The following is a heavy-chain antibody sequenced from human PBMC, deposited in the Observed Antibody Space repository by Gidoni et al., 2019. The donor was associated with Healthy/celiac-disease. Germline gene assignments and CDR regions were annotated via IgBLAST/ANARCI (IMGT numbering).Heavy chain of an antibody. V-gene: IGHV3-21*01. J-gene: IGHJ2*01. Sequence: EVQLVESGGGLVKPGGSLRLSCAASGFTFSSYSMNWVRQAPGKGLEGVSSISSSSSYIYYADSVKGRFTISRDNAKNSLYLQMNSLRAEDTAVYYCARDSNWGDWYFDLWGRGTLVTVSS. D-gene: IGHD7-27*01. CDR1: GFTFSSYS. CDR2: ISSSSSYI. CDR3: ARDSNWGDWYFDL.